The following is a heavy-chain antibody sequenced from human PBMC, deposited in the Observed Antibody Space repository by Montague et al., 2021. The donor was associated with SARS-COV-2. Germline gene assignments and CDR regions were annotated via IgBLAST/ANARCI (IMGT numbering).Heavy chain of an antibody. J-gene: IGHJ4*02. D-gene: IGHD1-1*01. CDR2: IFYSGST. CDR1: GGSLTYFY. V-gene: IGHV4-59*01. Sequence: SETLSLTCSVSGGSLTYFYWSWLRQSPGKGLEWIGYIFYSGSTKYNPSLQSRVTFSVDTSRNQFSLNLGSVTAADTGVYYCARGATRSCDHWGQGVLVTVSS. CDR3: ARGATRSCDH.